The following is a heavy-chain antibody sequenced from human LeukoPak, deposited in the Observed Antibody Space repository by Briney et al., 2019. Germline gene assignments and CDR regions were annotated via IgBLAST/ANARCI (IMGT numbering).Heavy chain of an antibody. Sequence: GGSLRLSCAASGFTFSSYWMHWVRQAPGKGLVWVSRTSSDGSSTTYADSVKGRFTISRDNAKNSLYLQMNSLRAEDTAVYYCAREVTIYRYFDYWGQGTLVTVSS. CDR1: GFTFSSYW. J-gene: IGHJ4*02. CDR2: TSSDGSST. V-gene: IGHV3-74*01. CDR3: AREVTIYRYFDY. D-gene: IGHD3-3*01.